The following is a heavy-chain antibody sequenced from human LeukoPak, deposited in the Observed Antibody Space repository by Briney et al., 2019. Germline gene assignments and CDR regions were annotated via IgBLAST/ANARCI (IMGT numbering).Heavy chain of an antibody. V-gene: IGHV4-4*07. CDR1: GGSISNYY. CDR2: IYTSGST. Sequence: PSETLSLTCTVSGGSISNYYWSWIRQPAGKGLEWIGRIYTSGSTNYNPSLKSRVTMSVDTSKNQFSLKLSSVTAADTAVYYCARGQTYDSSGYYLNMDAFDIWGQGTMVAVSS. J-gene: IGHJ3*02. CDR3: ARGQTYDSSGYYLNMDAFDI. D-gene: IGHD3-22*01.